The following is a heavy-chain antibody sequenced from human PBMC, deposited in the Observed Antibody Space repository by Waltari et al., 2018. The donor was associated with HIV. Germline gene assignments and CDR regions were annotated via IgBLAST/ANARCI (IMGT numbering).Heavy chain of an antibody. CDR3: VGEHRFMGWLSPFGV. J-gene: IGHJ6*02. D-gene: IGHD3-3*01. Sequence: EVQLLESGGGLVQPGGSLRISCAASGFPINTYALGGVCQAPVEVREWVLTFTSGGATTDKSVAGKGQFITSIDNPYNTRELETNCPRVVDTAIYYCVGEHRFMGWLSPFGVWAQGTTVTVSS. CDR2: FTSGGATT. V-gene: IGHV3-23*01. CDR1: GFPINTYA.